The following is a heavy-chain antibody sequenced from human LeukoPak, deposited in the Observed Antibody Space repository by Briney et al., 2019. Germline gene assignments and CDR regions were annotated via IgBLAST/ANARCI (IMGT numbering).Heavy chain of an antibody. V-gene: IGHV3-30*02. Sequence: GGSLTLSWPVSGFSFSSYGMCWVRQPQDRGLEWVAYLRKDGSYSNYADSVRGRFTISRDNSNNTLDLQMSTLRAEDTAVCYCPSGGPTRGTLDYWGQGTLVTVSS. D-gene: IGHD1-26*01. CDR2: LRKDGSYS. J-gene: IGHJ4*02. CDR1: GFSFSSYG. CDR3: PSGGPTRGTLDY.